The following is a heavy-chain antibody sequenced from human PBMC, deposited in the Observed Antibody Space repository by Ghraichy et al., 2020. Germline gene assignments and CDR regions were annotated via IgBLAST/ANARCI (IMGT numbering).Heavy chain of an antibody. CDR2: ISSSSSYI. V-gene: IGHV3-21*01. D-gene: IGHD2-2*01. Sequence: GGSLRLSCAASGFTFSSYSMNWVRQAPGKGLEWVSSISSSSSYIYYADSVKGRFTISRDNAKNSLYLQMNSLRAEDTAVYYCAREYCSSTSCETLDYWGQGTLVTVSS. CDR1: GFTFSSYS. CDR3: AREYCSSTSCETLDY. J-gene: IGHJ4*02.